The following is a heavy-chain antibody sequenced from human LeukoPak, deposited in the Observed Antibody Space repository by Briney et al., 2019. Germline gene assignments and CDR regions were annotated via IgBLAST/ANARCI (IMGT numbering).Heavy chain of an antibody. CDR2: IWYDGSNK. CDR1: GFTFSSYG. D-gene: IGHD6-13*01. CDR3: ARAQQLDY. J-gene: IGHJ4*02. V-gene: IGHV3-33*01. Sequence: HTGRSLRLSCAASGFTFSSYGMHWVRQAPGKGLEWVTVIWYDGSNKYYADSVKGRFTISRDNSKNTLYLQMSSLRAEDTAVYYCARAQQLDYWGQGTLVTVSS.